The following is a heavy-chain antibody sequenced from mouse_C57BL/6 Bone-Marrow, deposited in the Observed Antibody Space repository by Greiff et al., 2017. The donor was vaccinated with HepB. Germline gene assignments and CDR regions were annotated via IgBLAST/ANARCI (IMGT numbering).Heavy chain of an antibody. CDR3: ARRASLLSWFAY. Sequence: LQESGAEFVKPGASVKLSCKASGYTFTSYWMQWVKQRPGQGLEWIGEIDPSDSYINYNQKFKGKATLTVDTSSSTAYMQLSSLTSEDSAVYSCARRASLLSWFAYWGQGTLVTVSA. CDR1: GYTFTSYW. D-gene: IGHD3-1*01. V-gene: IGHV1-50*01. CDR2: IDPSDSYI. J-gene: IGHJ3*01.